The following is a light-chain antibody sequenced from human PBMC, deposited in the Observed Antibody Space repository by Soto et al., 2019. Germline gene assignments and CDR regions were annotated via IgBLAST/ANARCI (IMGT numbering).Light chain of an antibody. J-gene: IGLJ1*01. CDR1: SSGVGGYNY. CDR3: SSYTSSSTLYYV. V-gene: IGLV2-14*01. Sequence: QSVLTQPASVSGSPGQSITISCTGTSSGVGGYNYVSWYQQHPGKAPKLMIYDVSNRPSGVSNRFSGSKSGNTASLTISGLQAEDEADYYCSSYTSSSTLYYVFGTGTKVTDL. CDR2: DVS.